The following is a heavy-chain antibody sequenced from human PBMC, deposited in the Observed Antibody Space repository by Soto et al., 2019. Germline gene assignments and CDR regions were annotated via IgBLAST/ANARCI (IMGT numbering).Heavy chain of an antibody. J-gene: IGHJ5*02. CDR3: AGGARDLGGHYYPYNSLEL. D-gene: IGHD3-10*01. V-gene: IGHV5-51*01. CDR2: SDPSDSDA. CDR1: GYMFTRYW. Sequence: GESLTISCNSSGYMFTRYWIACVRQTSGKGLEWIGISDPSDSDARYSPSFQDQVTISADRSTNSVFLEWDNLKSSDNAVYFRAGGARDLGGHYYPYNSLELWVQGAMVTVSS.